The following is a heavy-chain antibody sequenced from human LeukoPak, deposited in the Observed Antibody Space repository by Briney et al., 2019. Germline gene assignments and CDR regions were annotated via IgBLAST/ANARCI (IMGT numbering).Heavy chain of an antibody. D-gene: IGHD3-10*01. CDR1: GFTVSSNY. V-gene: IGHV3-53*05. Sequence: GGSLRLSCAASGFTVSSNYMSWVRQAPGKGLEWVSVIYSGGSTYYADSVKGRFTISRDNSKNTLYLQMNSLRAEDTAVYYCAKDRFSDPDYYYYYGMDVWGQGTTVTVSS. CDR3: AKDRFSDPDYYYYYGMDV. CDR2: IYSGGST. J-gene: IGHJ6*02.